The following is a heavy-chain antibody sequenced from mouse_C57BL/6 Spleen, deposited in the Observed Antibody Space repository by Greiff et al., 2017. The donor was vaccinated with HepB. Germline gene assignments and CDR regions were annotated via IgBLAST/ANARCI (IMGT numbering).Heavy chain of an antibody. Sequence: VQLVESGPGLVAPSQSLSITCTVSGFSLTSYGVHWVRQPPGKGLEWLVVIWSDGSTTYNSALKSRLSISKENSKSQVFLKMNSLQTDDTAMYYCAIHAYYGSSRNWYFDVWGTGTTVTVSS. CDR2: IWSDGST. D-gene: IGHD1-1*01. J-gene: IGHJ1*03. CDR1: GFSLTSYG. CDR3: AIHAYYGSSRNWYFDV. V-gene: IGHV2-6-1*01.